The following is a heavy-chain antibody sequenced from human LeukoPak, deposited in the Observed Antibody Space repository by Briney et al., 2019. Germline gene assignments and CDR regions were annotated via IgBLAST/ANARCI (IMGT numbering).Heavy chain of an antibody. D-gene: IGHD3-10*01. J-gene: IGHJ3*02. CDR1: GYTFTGYY. V-gene: IGHV1-2*02. Sequence: ASVKVSCKASGYTFTGYYMHWVRQAPGQGLEWMGWINPNSGGTNYAQKFQGRVTMTRDTSISTAYMELSRLRSDDTAVYYCARACLAGDGLLDAFDIWGQGTMVTVSS. CDR2: INPNSGGT. CDR3: ARACLAGDGLLDAFDI.